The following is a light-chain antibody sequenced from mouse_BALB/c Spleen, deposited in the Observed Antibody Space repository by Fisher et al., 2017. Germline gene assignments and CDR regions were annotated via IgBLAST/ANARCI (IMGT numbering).Light chain of an antibody. CDR3: QQSKEVPWT. Sequence: DIVMTQSTAIMSASLGEKVTMSCRASSSVNYMYWYQQKSDASPKLWIYYTSNLAPGVPARFSGSGSGTDFSLNIHPMEEDDTAMYFCQQSKEVPWTFGGGTKLEIK. J-gene: IGKJ1*01. CDR1: SSVNY. CDR2: YTS. V-gene: IGKV4-50*01.